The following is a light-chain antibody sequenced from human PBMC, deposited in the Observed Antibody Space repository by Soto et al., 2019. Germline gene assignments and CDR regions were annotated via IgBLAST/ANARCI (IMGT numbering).Light chain of an antibody. CDR1: QSISTW. V-gene: IGKV1-5*01. J-gene: IGKJ5*01. CDR3: QQYDSYSIT. CDR2: GAS. Sequence: DIQITQSPSTLSASVGDRVTITCRASQSISTWLAWYQQKPGKSPTLLIYGASSLESGVPSRFSGSGSGTEFTLTISTLQPDDFATYYCQQYDSYSITFGQGTRLEI.